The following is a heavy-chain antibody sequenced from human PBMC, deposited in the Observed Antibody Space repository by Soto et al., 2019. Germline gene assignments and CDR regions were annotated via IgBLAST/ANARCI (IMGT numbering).Heavy chain of an antibody. D-gene: IGHD4-17*01. J-gene: IGHJ4*02. CDR2: INAGNGNT. V-gene: IGHV1-3*01. CDR3: ARDLWDYGDYVGHWD. CDR1: GYTFTSYA. Sequence: QVQLVQSGAEVKKPGASVKVSCKASGYTFTSYAMHWVRQAPGQRLEWMGWINAGNGNTKYSQKFQGRVTITRDTSASTAYMELSSLRSEDTAVYYCARDLWDYGDYVGHWDWGQGTLVTVSS.